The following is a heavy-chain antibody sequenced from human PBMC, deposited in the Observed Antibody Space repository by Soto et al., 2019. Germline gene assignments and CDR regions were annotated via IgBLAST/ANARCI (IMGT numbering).Heavy chain of an antibody. CDR3: ARDSVTLFRGVIRFDS. J-gene: IGHJ4*01. D-gene: IGHD3-10*01. Sequence: ASVKVSCKASGYTFTNYYVHWVRQAPGQGLEWMGMITPSGGGTSYAQKFQGRVTMTTDTSTSTVYMELRSLRSEDTAVYYCARDSVTLFRGVIRFDSWGHGTLVTVSS. CDR1: GYTFTNYY. CDR2: ITPSGGGT. V-gene: IGHV1-46*01.